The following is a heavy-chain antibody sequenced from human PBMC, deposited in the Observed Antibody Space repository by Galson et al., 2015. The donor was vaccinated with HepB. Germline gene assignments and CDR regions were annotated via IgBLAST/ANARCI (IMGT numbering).Heavy chain of an antibody. CDR3: ARRGEGYYYDSSGYYWGYYYYGMDV. J-gene: IGHJ6*02. D-gene: IGHD3-22*01. CDR1: GYSFTSYW. V-gene: IGHV5-10-1*01. CDR2: IDPSDSYT. Sequence: QSGAEVKKPGESLRISCKGSGYSFTSYWISWVRQMPGKGLEWMGRIDPSDSYTNYSPSFQGHVTISADKSISTAYLQWSSLKASDTAMYYCARRGEGYYYDSSGYYWGYYYYGMDVWGQGTTVTVSS.